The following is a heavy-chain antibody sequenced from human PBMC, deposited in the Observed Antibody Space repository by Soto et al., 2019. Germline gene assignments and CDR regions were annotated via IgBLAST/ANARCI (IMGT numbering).Heavy chain of an antibody. CDR1: GFIFSSDW. V-gene: IGHV3-74*01. J-gene: IGHJ4*02. CDR3: AGSLTIQTLDI. CDR2: INSDGSST. D-gene: IGHD3-10*01. Sequence: PGGSLRLSCAASGFIFSSDWMHWVRQAPGKGLVWVSRINSDGSSTDYADSVKGRFTISRDNAKNTLYLQMNNLRAEDTALYYCAGSLTIQTLDIWGQGALVTVSS.